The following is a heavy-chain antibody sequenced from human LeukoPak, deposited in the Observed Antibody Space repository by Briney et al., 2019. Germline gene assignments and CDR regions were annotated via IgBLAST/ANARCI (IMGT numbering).Heavy chain of an antibody. V-gene: IGHV4-39*01. CDR2: IYYSGST. CDR1: GGSISSSSYY. CDR3: ASPGLLLWFGELTPRVAFDI. Sequence: SETLSLTCTVSGGSISSSSYYWGWIRQPPGKGLEWIGSIYYSGSTYYNPSLKSRVTISVDTSKNQFSLKLSSVIAADTAVYYCASPGLLLWFGELTPRVAFDIWGQGTMVTVSS. J-gene: IGHJ3*02. D-gene: IGHD3-10*01.